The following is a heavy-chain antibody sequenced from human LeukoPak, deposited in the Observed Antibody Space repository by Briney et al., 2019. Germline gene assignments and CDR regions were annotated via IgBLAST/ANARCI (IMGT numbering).Heavy chain of an antibody. D-gene: IGHD3-10*01. Sequence: ASVKVSCKASGYAFSSYGFSWVRQAPGQGLEWMGWISGYDGNTKSVDKLQGRVTLTTDTSTSTAYLELRSLTSDDTAVYYCARDAYGSGKGYFDCWGQGTLVTVSS. CDR1: GYAFSSYG. CDR2: ISGYDGNT. V-gene: IGHV1-18*01. J-gene: IGHJ4*02. CDR3: ARDAYGSGKGYFDC.